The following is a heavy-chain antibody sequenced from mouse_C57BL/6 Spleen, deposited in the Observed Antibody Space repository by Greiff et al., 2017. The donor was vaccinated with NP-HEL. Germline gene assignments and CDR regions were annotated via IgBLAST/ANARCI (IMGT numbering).Heavy chain of an antibody. V-gene: IGHV1-20*01. J-gene: IGHJ2*01. CDR2: INPYNGDT. D-gene: IGHD2-3*01. CDR3: AREEGLLRPFDY. CDR1: GYSFTGYF. Sequence: VQLQQSGPELVKPGDSVKISCKASGYSFTGYFMNWVMQSHGKSLEWIGRINPYNGDTFYNQKFKGKATLTVDKSSSTAHMELRSLTSEDSAVYYCAREEGLLRPFDYWGQGTTLTVSS.